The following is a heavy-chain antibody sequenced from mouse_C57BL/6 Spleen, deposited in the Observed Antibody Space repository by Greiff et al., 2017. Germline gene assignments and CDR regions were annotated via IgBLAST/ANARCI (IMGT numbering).Heavy chain of an antibody. CDR1: GYTFTSYW. V-gene: IGHV1-50*01. D-gene: IGHD2-4*01. CDR3: AVGDYNTFAY. Sequence: VKLQQPGAELVKPGASVKLSCKASGYTFTSYWMQWVKQRPGQGLEWIGEIDPSDSYTNYNQKFKGKATLTVDTSSSTAYMQLSSLTSEDSAVYYCAVGDYNTFAYWGQGTLVTVSA. CDR2: IDPSDSYT. J-gene: IGHJ3*01.